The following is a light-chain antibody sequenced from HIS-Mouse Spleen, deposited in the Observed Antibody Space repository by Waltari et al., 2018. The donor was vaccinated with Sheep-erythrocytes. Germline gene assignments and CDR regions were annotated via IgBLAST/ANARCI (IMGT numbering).Light chain of an antibody. CDR2: EVS. CDR1: TSHFGGYNS. Sequence: QSALTQPPSASGSPGQSVPISCTGPTSHFGGYNSVSGYQQHPGKAPKLMIYEVSKRPSGVPDRFSGSKSGNTASLTVSGLQAEDEADYYCSSYAGSNNWVFGGGTKLTVL. CDR3: SSYAGSNNWV. V-gene: IGLV2-8*01. J-gene: IGLJ3*02.